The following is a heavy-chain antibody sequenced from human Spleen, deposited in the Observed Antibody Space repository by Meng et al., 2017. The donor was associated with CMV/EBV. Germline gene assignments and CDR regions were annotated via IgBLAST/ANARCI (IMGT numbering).Heavy chain of an antibody. D-gene: IGHD5/OR15-5a*01. CDR3: AKDRRSTMSWYFDL. CDR1: GFTFDDYA. CDR2: INWDGGRT. Sequence: GGSLRLSCAASGFTFDDYAMHWVRQAPGKGLEWVSLINWDGGRTFYADSVKGRFTIFRDNIKSSLFLQMDSLRPEDTALYYCAKDRRSTMSWYFDLWGRGTLVTVSS. V-gene: IGHV3-43D*03. J-gene: IGHJ2*01.